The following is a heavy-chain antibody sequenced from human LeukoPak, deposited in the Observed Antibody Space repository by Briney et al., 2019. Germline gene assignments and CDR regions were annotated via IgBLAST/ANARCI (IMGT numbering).Heavy chain of an antibody. CDR2: IYSSGST. D-gene: IGHD6-13*01. V-gene: IGHV4-61*02. CDR3: ARVYYSSSYDYWYFDL. Sequence: SETLSLTCTVSGGSISSGSYYWSWIRQPAGKGLEWIGRIYSSGSTNYSPSLKSRVTISVDTSKNQFSLKLSSVTAADTAVYYCARVYYSSSYDYWYFDLWGRGTLVTVSS. J-gene: IGHJ2*01. CDR1: GGSISSGSYY.